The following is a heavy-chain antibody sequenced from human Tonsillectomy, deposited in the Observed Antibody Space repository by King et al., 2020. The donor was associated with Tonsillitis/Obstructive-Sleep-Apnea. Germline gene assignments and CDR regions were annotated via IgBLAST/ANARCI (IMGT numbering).Heavy chain of an antibody. J-gene: IGHJ4*02. Sequence: VQLVESGGGVVRPGGSLRLSCAASGFSIDDYGMSWVRQAPGKGLEWVSGINWNGGRIVYVDSVKGRFTISRDNAKNSLYLQMNSLRVEDTALYYCAREKLYSSSSDLDYWGQGTLVTVSS. V-gene: IGHV3-20*04. CDR1: GFSIDDYG. CDR2: INWNGGRI. CDR3: AREKLYSSSSDLDY. D-gene: IGHD6-6*01.